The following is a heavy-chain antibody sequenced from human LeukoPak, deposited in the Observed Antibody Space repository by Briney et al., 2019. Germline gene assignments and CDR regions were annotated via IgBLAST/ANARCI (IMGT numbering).Heavy chain of an antibody. V-gene: IGHV3-23*01. D-gene: IGHD5/OR15-5a*01. J-gene: IGHJ4*02. Sequence: PGGSLRLSCAASGFTFDSYAMTWVRQAPGKGLAWVSTISGSGGNTDYADSVKGRLTISRDNSRNTLYLQMNSLRVDDTAVYYCARGRNSLYDFDYWGQGTLVTVSS. CDR3: ARGRNSLYDFDY. CDR1: GFTFDSYA. CDR2: ISGSGGNT.